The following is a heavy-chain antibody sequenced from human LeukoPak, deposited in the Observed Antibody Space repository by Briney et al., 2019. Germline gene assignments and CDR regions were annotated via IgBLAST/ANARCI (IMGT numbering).Heavy chain of an antibody. CDR2: IYFSGST. CDR3: AIYGWGHPYGMDV. D-gene: IGHD3-10*01. CDR1: GGSISSYY. J-gene: IGHJ6*02. V-gene: IGHV4-59*01. Sequence: SETLSLTCTVSGGSISSYYWSWIRQPPGRRLEWIGYIYFSGSTNYSPSLKSRVTMSLDTSKNQFSLKLSSVTAADTAVYFCAIYGWGHPYGMDVWGQGTTVTVSS.